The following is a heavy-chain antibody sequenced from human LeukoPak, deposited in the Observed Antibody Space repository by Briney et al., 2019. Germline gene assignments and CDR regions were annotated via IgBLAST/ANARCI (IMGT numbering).Heavy chain of an antibody. CDR3: ARAPRIKSSSPQYNWFDP. J-gene: IGHJ5*02. D-gene: IGHD6-13*01. CDR1: GGTFSSYA. Sequence: GASVKVSCKASGGTFSSYAISWVRQAPGQGLEWMGRIIPILGIANYAQKFQGRVTMTRNTSISTAYMELSSLRSEDTAVYYCARAPRIKSSSPQYNWFDPWGQGTLVTVSS. V-gene: IGHV1-69*04. CDR2: IIPILGIA.